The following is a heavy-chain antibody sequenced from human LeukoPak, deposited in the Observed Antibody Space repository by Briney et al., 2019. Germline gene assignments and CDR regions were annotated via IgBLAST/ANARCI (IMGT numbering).Heavy chain of an antibody. D-gene: IGHD3-10*01. CDR2: IRSKTNNYAT. CDR3: TKPRGYGSGTYHDY. J-gene: IGHJ4*02. V-gene: IGHV3-73*01. CDR1: GFTFSGSA. Sequence: GSLKLSCVASGFTFSGSAIHWVRQASGKGLESVGHIRSKTNNYATAYAASVKGRFTISRDDSKNTAYLQMSSLETEDTAIYYCTKPRGYGSGTYHDYWGQGTLVTVSS.